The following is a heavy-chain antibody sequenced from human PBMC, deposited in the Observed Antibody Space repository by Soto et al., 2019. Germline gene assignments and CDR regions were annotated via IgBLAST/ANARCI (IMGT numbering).Heavy chain of an antibody. V-gene: IGHV1-18*01. CDR3: ASRRPPYSGSYYYGMDV. J-gene: IGHJ6*02. CDR2: ISAYNGNT. CDR1: GYTLTELS. Sequence: ASVKVSCKVSGYTLTELSMHWVRQAPGQGLEWMGWISAYNGNTNYAQKLQGRVTMTTDTSTSTAYMELRSLRSDDTAVYYCASRRPPYSGSYYYGMDVWGQGTTVTVSS. D-gene: IGHD1-26*01.